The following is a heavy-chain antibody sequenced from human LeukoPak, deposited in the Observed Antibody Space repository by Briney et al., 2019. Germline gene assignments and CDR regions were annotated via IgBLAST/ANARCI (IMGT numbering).Heavy chain of an antibody. CDR2: ITWNSDDM. V-gene: IGHV3-9*01. Sequence: GRSLRLSCAASGFSFEAYGMYWVRHAPGKGLEWVSGITWNSDDMAYADSVKGRFTISRDNAKNCLYLQVNSLRAEDTAVYYCARARSGTTRDYWGQGTLVTVSS. CDR1: GFSFEAYG. J-gene: IGHJ4*02. D-gene: IGHD1-1*01. CDR3: ARARSGTTRDY.